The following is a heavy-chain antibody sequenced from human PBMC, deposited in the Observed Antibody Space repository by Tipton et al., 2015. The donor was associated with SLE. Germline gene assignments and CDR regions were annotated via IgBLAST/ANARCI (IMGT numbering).Heavy chain of an antibody. CDR3: ARGLVVGVVVTGGYYFDY. V-gene: IGHV4-39*01. CDR1: GGSISSSSYY. Sequence: GLVKPSETLSLTCTVSGGSISSSSYYWGWIRQPPGKGLEWIGSIYYSGSTYYNPSLKSRVTISVDTSKNQFSLKLSSVTAADTAVYYCARGLVVGVVVTGGYYFDYWGQGTLVTVSS. D-gene: IGHD2-21*02. J-gene: IGHJ4*02. CDR2: IYYSGST.